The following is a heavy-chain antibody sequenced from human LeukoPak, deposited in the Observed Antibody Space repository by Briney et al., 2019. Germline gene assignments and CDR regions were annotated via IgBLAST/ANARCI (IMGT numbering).Heavy chain of an antibody. V-gene: IGHV1-69*01. D-gene: IGHD2-2*01. CDR1: GGTFGSYA. CDR3: ARGVAGYCSSTSCYPFDP. CDR2: IIPIFGTA. Sequence: SVKVSCKASGGTFGSYAISWVRQAPGQGLEWMGGIIPIFGTANYAQKFQGRVTITADESTSTAYMELSSLRSEDTAAYYCARGVAGYCSSTSCYPFDPWGQGTLVTVSS. J-gene: IGHJ5*02.